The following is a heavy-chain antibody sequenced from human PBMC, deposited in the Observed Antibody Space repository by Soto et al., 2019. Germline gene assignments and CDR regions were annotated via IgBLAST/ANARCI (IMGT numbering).Heavy chain of an antibody. J-gene: IGHJ4*02. V-gene: IGHV1-69*05. CDR1: RNTFRTYS. D-gene: IGHD1-26*01. CDR2: IIPILGKP. CDR3: ARDGGYSGSY. Sequence: SVKVSCKTSRNTFRTYSVNWVRQAPGQGLEWMGGIIPILGKPNYAQNFQGRVTMTTDTSTSTAYMELRSLRSDDTAVYYCARDGGYSGSYWGQGTLVTVS.